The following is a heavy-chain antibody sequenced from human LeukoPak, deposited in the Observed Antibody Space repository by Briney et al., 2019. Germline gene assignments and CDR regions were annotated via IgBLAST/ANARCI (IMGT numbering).Heavy chain of an antibody. CDR1: GFTFSSYA. CDR2: ISGSGGST. V-gene: IGHV3-23*01. Sequence: SGGSLRLSCAASGFTFSSYAMSWVRQAPGKGLEWVSAISGSGGSTYYADSVKGRFTISRDNSKNTLYLQMNSLRAEDTAVYYCAKEGVYSSGKKMYYFDYWGQGTLVTVSS. CDR3: AKEGVYSSGKKMYYFDY. D-gene: IGHD6-19*01. J-gene: IGHJ4*02.